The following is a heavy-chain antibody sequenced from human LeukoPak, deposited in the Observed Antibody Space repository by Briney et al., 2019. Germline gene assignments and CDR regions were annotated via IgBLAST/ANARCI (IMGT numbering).Heavy chain of an antibody. Sequence: PSQTLSLTCTVSGGSISSGDYYWSWIRQPPGKGLEWIGYIYYSGSTYYNPSLKSRVIISVDTSKNQFSLKLSSVTAADTAVYYCARFLKSSVGWDLYYFDYWGQGTLVTVSS. D-gene: IGHD6-19*01. CDR1: GGSISSGDYY. CDR2: IYYSGST. V-gene: IGHV4-30-4*01. J-gene: IGHJ4*02. CDR3: ARFLKSSVGWDLYYFDY.